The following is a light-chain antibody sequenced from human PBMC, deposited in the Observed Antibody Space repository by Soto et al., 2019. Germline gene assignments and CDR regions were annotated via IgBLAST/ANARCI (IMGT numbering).Light chain of an antibody. V-gene: IGLV2-8*01. CDR3: SSYAGSNNVV. J-gene: IGLJ2*01. CDR1: SSDVGGYNY. Sequence: QSVLTQPPSASGSPGQSVTISCTGTSSDVGGYNYVSWYQQHPGKAPKLMIYEVSKRPSGVPDRFSGSKSGNTASLTVSGLQAEDEADYYCSSYAGSNNVVFGGGTKLTLL. CDR2: EVS.